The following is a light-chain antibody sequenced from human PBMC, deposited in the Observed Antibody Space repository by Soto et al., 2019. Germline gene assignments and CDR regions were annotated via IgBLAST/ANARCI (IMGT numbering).Light chain of an antibody. J-gene: IGKJ5*01. CDR3: QQSYRTPIT. Sequence: DIQMTQSPSSLSASVGDRVTITCRASQSISSYLNWYQQKPGKAPKLLIYAASSLQSGVPSRFSGSGSGTDVTLTISSLQPEDFATYYCQQSYRTPITFGQGTRLEI. V-gene: IGKV1-39*01. CDR1: QSISSY. CDR2: AAS.